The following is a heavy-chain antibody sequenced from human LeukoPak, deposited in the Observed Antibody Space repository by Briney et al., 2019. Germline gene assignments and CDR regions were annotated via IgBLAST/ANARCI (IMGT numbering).Heavy chain of an antibody. CDR1: GFTFSSYW. V-gene: IGHV3-74*01. CDR2: IDTDGSRT. CDR3: ARTNIGYSYVPY. J-gene: IGHJ4*02. Sequence: TGGSLRLSCAASGFTFSSYWMHCVRAAPGKGLVWGSRIDTDGSRTDYPASVKGRFTISRDNAKNMLYLQMSSLRAEDTAVQYCARTNIGYSYVPYWGQGTLVTVSS. D-gene: IGHD5-18*01.